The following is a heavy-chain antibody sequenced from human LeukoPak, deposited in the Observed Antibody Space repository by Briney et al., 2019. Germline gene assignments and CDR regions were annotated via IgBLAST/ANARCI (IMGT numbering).Heavy chain of an antibody. V-gene: IGHV3-33*08. D-gene: IGHD3-22*01. CDR1: GFTFSSYG. J-gene: IGHJ4*02. Sequence: GGSLRLSCAASGFTFSSYGMHWVRQAPGKGLEWVAVIWYDGSNYYYADSVKGRFTISRDNSKNSLYLQMNSLRAEDTAVYYCARDRDSSGYDYFDYWGQVALVTVSS. CDR2: IWYDGSNY. CDR3: ARDRDSSGYDYFDY.